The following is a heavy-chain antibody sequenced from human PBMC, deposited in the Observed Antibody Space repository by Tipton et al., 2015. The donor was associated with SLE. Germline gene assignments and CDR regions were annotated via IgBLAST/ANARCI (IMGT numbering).Heavy chain of an antibody. CDR1: GFNFDDYY. Sequence: SLRLSCVASGFNFDDYYMHWVRQAPGKGLEWVSLISGDGVTTYYATSVKGRFTISRDNSKNTLYLQMNSLRAEDTAVYYCAGQLSYYYGMDVWGQGTTVTVSS. V-gene: IGHV3-43*01. CDR2: ISGDGVTT. J-gene: IGHJ6*02. CDR3: AGQLSYYYGMDV. D-gene: IGHD6-13*01.